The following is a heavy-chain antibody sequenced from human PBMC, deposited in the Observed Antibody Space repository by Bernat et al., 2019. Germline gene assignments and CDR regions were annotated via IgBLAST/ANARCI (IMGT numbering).Heavy chain of an antibody. V-gene: IGHV3-30-3*01. CDR1: GFTFSSYA. J-gene: IGHJ4*02. CDR3: ASYSPILTGYYTFDY. CDR2: ISYDGSNK. D-gene: IGHD3-9*01. Sequence: QVQLVESGGGVVQPGRSLRLSCAASGFTFSSYAMHWVRQAPGKGLEWVAVISYDGSNKYYADSVKGRFTISRDNSKNTLYLQMNSLRAEDTAVYYCASYSPILTGYYTFDYWGQGTLVTVSS.